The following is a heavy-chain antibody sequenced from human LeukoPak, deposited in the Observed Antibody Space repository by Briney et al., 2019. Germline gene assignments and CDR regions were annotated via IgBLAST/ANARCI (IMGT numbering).Heavy chain of an antibody. CDR3: AREGYYYDSSGYPTIDY. V-gene: IGHV6-1*01. D-gene: IGHD3-22*01. Sequence: SQTLSLTCAISGDSVSSNSTAWNWIRQSPSRGLEWLGRTYYRSKWYNDYAVSVKSRITINPDTSKNQFSLQLNSVTPEDTAVYYCAREGYYYDSSGYPTIDYWGQGTLVTVSS. CDR1: GDSVSSNSTA. CDR2: TYYRSKWYN. J-gene: IGHJ4*02.